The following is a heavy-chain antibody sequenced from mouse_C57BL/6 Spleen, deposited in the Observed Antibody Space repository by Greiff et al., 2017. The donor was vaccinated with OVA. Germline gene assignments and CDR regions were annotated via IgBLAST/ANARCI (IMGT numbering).Heavy chain of an antibody. D-gene: IGHD1-1*01. V-gene: IGHV1-54*01. CDR3: ARGATVVATDY. J-gene: IGHJ2*01. Sequence: VQLQQSGAELVRPGTSVKVSCKASGYAFTNYLIEWVKQRPGQGLEWIGVINPGSGGTNYNEKFKGKATLTADKSSSTAYMQLSSLTSEDSAVYFWARGATVVATDYWGQGTTLTVSS. CDR2: INPGSGGT. CDR1: GYAFTNYL.